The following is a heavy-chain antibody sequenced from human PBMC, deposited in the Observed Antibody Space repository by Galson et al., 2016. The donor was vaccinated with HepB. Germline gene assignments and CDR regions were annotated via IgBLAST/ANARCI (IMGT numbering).Heavy chain of an antibody. V-gene: IGHV3-48*02. Sequence: SLRLSCAASGLTFSSYSMIWVRQTPGKGLEWVSYIGSSGPVYYADSLQGRFTISRDNAKKLLYLQMNSLRDEDTAVYYCARDFDGSFPNLDFWGQGTLVTVSS. CDR2: IGSSGPV. D-gene: IGHD5-24*01. CDR1: GLTFSSYS. J-gene: IGHJ4*02. CDR3: ARDFDGSFPNLDF.